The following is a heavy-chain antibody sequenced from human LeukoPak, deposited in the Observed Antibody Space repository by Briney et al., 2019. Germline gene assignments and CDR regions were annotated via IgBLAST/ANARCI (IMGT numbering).Heavy chain of an antibody. CDR1: GFTFSSYW. J-gene: IGHJ6*02. D-gene: IGHD3-3*02. CDR2: IKQDVSEK. CDR3: ARDREVSRIFGVVIRTISYYYYYGMDV. Sequence: GGSLRLSCAASGFTFSSYWMSWVRQAPGKGLEWVANIKQDVSEKYYVDSVKGRFTISRDNAKNSLYLQMNSLRAEDTAVYYCARDREVSRIFGVVIRTISYYYYYGMDVWGQGTTVTVSS. V-gene: IGHV3-7*03.